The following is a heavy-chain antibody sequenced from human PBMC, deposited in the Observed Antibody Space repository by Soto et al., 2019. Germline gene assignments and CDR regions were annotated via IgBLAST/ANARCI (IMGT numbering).Heavy chain of an antibody. D-gene: IGHD3-3*01. Sequence: QVQLVQSGAEVKKPGASVRVSCKASGYTFIGNYIHWVRQATGQGLEWMGWINPNSGSTTYAQKFQGRVTMPRDTSISTAYMELSSLRSDDTAVMYCATVDGVVGIWFDPWGQGTLVTVSS. J-gene: IGHJ5*02. CDR3: ATVDGVVGIWFDP. CDR2: INPNSGST. V-gene: IGHV1-2*02. CDR1: GYTFIGNY.